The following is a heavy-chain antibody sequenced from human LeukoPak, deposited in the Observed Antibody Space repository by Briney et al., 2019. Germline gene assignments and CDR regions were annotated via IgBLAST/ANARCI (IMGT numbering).Heavy chain of an antibody. D-gene: IGHD2-8*01. CDR1: GYTFTSYD. CDR3: ARGLMRKTEGRGFDY. CDR2: MNPNSGNT. Sequence: GASVKVSCKASGYTFTSYDINWVRQATGQGLEWMGWMNPNSGNTGYAQKFQGRVTMTRDTSISTAYMELSGLRSEDTAVYYCARGLMRKTEGRGFDYWGQGTLVTVSS. J-gene: IGHJ4*02. V-gene: IGHV1-8*01.